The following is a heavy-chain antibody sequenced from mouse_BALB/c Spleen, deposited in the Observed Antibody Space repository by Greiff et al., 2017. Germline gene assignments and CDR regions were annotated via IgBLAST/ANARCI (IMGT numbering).Heavy chain of an antibody. D-gene: IGHD2-14*01. V-gene: IGHV1-77*01. CDR3: ARKTYYRYDEFAY. Sequence: VQLQQSGAELARPGASVKLSCKASGYTFTDYYINWVKQRTGQGLEWIGEIYPGSGNTYYNEKFKGKDTLTADKSSSTAYMQLSSLTSEDSAVYFCARKTYYRYDEFAYWGQGTLVTVSA. CDR2: IYPGSGNT. J-gene: IGHJ3*01. CDR1: GYTFTDYY.